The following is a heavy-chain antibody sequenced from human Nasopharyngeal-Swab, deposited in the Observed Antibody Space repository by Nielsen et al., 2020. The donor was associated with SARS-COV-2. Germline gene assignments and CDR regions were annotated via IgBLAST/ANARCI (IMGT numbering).Heavy chain of an antibody. D-gene: IGHD3-3*01. Sequence: GESLKISCAASGFTFSSYAMHWVRQAPGKGLEWVAVISYDGSNKYYADSVKGRFTISRDNSKNTLYLQMNSLRAEDTAVYYCASRVFGVGRDWYGMDVWGQGTTVTVSS. CDR1: GFTFSSYA. J-gene: IGHJ6*02. CDR2: ISYDGSNK. V-gene: IGHV3-30-3*01. CDR3: ASRVFGVGRDWYGMDV.